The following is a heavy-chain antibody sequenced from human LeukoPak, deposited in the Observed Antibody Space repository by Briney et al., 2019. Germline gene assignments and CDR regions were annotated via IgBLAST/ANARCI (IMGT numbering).Heavy chain of an antibody. Sequence: GGSLRLSCAASGFTFSSYWMSWVRQAPGKGLEWVANIKQDGSEKYYVDSVKGRFTISRDNAKNSLYLQMNSLRAEDTAVYYCVRDIRAYYDFWSGYYKGPALDYWGQGTLVTVSS. D-gene: IGHD3-3*01. CDR1: GFTFSSYW. CDR2: IKQDGSEK. J-gene: IGHJ4*02. V-gene: IGHV3-7*01. CDR3: VRDIRAYYDFWSGYYKGPALDY.